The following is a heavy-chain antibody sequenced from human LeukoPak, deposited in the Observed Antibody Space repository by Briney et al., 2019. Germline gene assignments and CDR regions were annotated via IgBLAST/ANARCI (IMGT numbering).Heavy chain of an antibody. D-gene: IGHD3-22*01. V-gene: IGHV4-59*12. J-gene: IGHJ4*02. CDR1: DDSISDYY. CDR2: FHNSGTS. CDR3: ARGLQNYYDRGGFDY. Sequence: SETLSLTCTVSDDSISDYYRGWIRQPPGKGLEWIGYFHNSGTSTYNPSLKSRVTISVDRSKNQFSLKLSSATAADTAVYYCARGLQNYYDRGGFDYWGQGTLVTVSS.